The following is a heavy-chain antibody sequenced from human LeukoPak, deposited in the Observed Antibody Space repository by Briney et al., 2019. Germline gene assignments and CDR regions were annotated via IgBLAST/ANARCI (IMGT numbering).Heavy chain of an antibody. V-gene: IGHV4-59*11. J-gene: IGHJ6*03. D-gene: IGHD6-13*01. CDR3: ARVIASSSWYGEYYYYYMDV. CDR1: GDSISSHY. Sequence: PSETLSLTCTVSGDSISSHYWSWIRQPPGKGLEWIGYIYYSGSTNYNPSLKSRVTISVDTSKNQFSLKLSSVTAADTAVYYCARVIASSSWYGEYYYYYMDVWGKGTTVTVSS. CDR2: IYYSGST.